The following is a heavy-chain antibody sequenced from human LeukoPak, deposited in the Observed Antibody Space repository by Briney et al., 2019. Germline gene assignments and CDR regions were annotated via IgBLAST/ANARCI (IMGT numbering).Heavy chain of an antibody. CDR1: GGSISSGNYY. CDR2: IYYSGST. V-gene: IGHV4-30-4*08. J-gene: IGHJ5*02. CDR3: ARRGGYYGSGKTYWFDP. Sequence: PSETLSLTCTVSGGSISSGNYYWSWIRQHPGKGLEWIGYIYYSGSTYYNPSLKSRVTISIDTSKNQFSLKLSSVTAADTAVYYCARRGGYYGSGKTYWFDPWGQGTLVTVSS. D-gene: IGHD3-10*01.